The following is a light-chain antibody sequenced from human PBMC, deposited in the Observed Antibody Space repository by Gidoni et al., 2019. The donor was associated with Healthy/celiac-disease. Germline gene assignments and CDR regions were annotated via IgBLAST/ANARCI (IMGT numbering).Light chain of an antibody. CDR1: QSISTW. Sequence: DIQMTQSPSTLSASVGDRVTITCRASQSISTWLAWYQQKPGKAPNLLIYKASTLQGGVPSRFSGSGSGTEFALTISSLQPDDFATYYCQQYNTYPWTFGQXTKVDI. CDR2: KAS. CDR3: QQYNTYPWT. J-gene: IGKJ1*01. V-gene: IGKV1-5*03.